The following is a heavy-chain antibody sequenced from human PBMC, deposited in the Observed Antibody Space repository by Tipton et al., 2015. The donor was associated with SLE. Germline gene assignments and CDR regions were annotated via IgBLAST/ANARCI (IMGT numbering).Heavy chain of an antibody. CDR1: GFTFSSYG. J-gene: IGHJ3*02. CDR3: ARPTYYYDSSGIGDAFDI. CDR2: IWYDGSNK. Sequence: SLRLSCAASGFTFSSYGMHWVRQAPGKGLEWVAVIWYDGSNKYYADSVKGRFTISRDNSKNTLYLQMNSLRSEDTAVYYCARPTYYYDSSGIGDAFDIWGQGTMVTASS. V-gene: IGHV3-33*08. D-gene: IGHD3-22*01.